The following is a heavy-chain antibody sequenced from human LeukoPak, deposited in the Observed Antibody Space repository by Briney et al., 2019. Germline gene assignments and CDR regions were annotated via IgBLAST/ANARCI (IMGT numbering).Heavy chain of an antibody. V-gene: IGHV2-5*01. CDR1: GGSISSSSYY. J-gene: IGHJ4*02. Sequence: TLSLTCTVSGGSISSSSYYWGWIRQPPGRALEWLALIYWNDDKRYSPSLKSRLTNTKDTSKNQVVLTMTNMDPVDTATYYCAHGSHYYDSSGYSLATFDYWGQGTLVTVSS. D-gene: IGHD3-22*01. CDR2: IYWNDDK. CDR3: AHGSHYYDSSGYSLATFDY.